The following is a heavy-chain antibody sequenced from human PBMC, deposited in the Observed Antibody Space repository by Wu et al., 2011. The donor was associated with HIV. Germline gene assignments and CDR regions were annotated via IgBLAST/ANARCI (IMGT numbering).Heavy chain of an antibody. CDR2: ISAYNGDT. D-gene: IGHD3-10*01. J-gene: IGHJ6*03. CDR3: ARDRHPMVGPWYYYYYMDV. CDR1: GYTFPDYG. Sequence: QVQLVQSGAEVKKPGASVKVSCKTSGYTFPDYGITWVRQAPGQGLEWMGWISAYNGDTKYGQKLQGRVTMTTDTSTSTAYMELRSLRFDDTAVYYCARDRHPMVGPWYYYYYMDVWGKGTTVTVSS. V-gene: IGHV1-18*01.